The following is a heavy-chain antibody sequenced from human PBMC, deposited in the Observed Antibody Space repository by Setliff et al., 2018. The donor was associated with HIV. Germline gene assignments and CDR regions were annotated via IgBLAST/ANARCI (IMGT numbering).Heavy chain of an antibody. V-gene: IGHV4-59*08. J-gene: IGHJ6*03. D-gene: IGHD2-15*01. CDR3: ARRGTIWHGVDYHYMDV. CDR1: GVSIGNFY. CDR2: IFFTGTT. Sequence: TSETLSLTCTVSGVSIGNFYWSWVRQSPGRGLEWIGFIFFTGTTNYNPSLKSRVTISVDTSKNLFSLNLTSVTAADTAVYYCARRGTIWHGVDYHYMDVWGKGTTVTVSS.